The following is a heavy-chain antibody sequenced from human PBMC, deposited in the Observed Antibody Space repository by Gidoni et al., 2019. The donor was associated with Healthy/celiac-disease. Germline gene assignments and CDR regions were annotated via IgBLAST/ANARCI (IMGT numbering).Heavy chain of an antibody. V-gene: IGHV3-15*01. CDR2: IKSKTDGGTT. J-gene: IGHJ6*02. D-gene: IGHD3-10*01. CDR1: GFPFSNAW. Sequence: EVQLVESGGGLVKPGGSLRLSCAASGFPFSNAWMSWVRQAPGKGLGWVGRIKSKTDGGTTDYAAPVKGRFTISRDDSKNTLYLQMNSLKTEDTAVYYCTTSPFGEAKGDDMDVWGQGTTVTVSS. CDR3: TTSPFGEAKGDDMDV.